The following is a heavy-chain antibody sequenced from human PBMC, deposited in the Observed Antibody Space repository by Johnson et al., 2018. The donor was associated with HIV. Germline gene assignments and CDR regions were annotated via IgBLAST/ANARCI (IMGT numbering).Heavy chain of an antibody. J-gene: IGHJ3*02. CDR2: ITRKIDGGTT. Sequence: VQLVESGGGVVQPGGSLRLSCAASGFTFSNYGMHWVRQAPGKGLAWVGRITRKIDGGTTDYAAPVTGRFTISRDDSKNTLYLQMNSLKTEDTAVYYCTTDLAAVGSGAFDIWGQGTMVTVSS. CDR1: GFTFSNYG. D-gene: IGHD6-13*01. CDR3: TTDLAAVGSGAFDI. V-gene: IGHV3-15*01.